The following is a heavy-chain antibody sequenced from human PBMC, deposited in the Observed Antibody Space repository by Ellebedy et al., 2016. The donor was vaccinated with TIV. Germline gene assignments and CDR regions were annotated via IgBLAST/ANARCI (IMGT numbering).Heavy chain of an antibody. V-gene: IGHV3-74*01. CDR1: GFTFNHCW. CDR3: ARGRTTGI. CDR2: INSDGSST. J-gene: IGHJ4*02. Sequence: GESLKISCAASGFTFNHCWMHWVRQVPGKGLEWISRINSDGSSTTYADSVEGRFSISRDNAKNTLYLQMNSLRAEDTAVYYCARGRTTGIWGQGTLVTVSS. D-gene: IGHD1-14*01.